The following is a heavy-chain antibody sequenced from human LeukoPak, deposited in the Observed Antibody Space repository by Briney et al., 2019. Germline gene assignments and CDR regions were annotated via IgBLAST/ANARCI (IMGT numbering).Heavy chain of an antibody. CDR2: ISSIGTTI. CDR3: ARERGYSYGYDY. D-gene: IGHD5-18*01. Sequence: GGSLRLSCAASGFTFSSYEMNWVRHAPGEGLEWVSYISSIGTTIYYADSVKGRFTISKDNAKNSLYLQMNSLSAEDTAVYYCARERGYSYGYDYWGQGTLVTVSS. V-gene: IGHV3-48*03. CDR1: GFTFSSYE. J-gene: IGHJ4*02.